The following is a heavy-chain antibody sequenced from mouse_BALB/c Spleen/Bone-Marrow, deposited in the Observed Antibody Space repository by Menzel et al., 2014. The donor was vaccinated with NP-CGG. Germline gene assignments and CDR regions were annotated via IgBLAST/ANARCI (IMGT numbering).Heavy chain of an antibody. CDR1: GFDFSRYW. CDR3: ARLSYYGRFAY. Sequence: DVQLQESGGGLVQPGGSLKLSCAASGFDFSRYWMSWVRQAPGKGLEWIGEINPDSSTINYTPSLKDKLIISRDNAKNTLYLQMSKVRSEDTALYYCARLSYYGRFAYWGQGTLVTVSA. D-gene: IGHD1-1*01. J-gene: IGHJ3*01. V-gene: IGHV4-1*02. CDR2: INPDSSTI.